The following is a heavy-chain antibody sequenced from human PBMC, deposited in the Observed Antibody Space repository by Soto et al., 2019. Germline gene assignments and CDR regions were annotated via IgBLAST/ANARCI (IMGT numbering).Heavy chain of an antibody. CDR3: AGSSGSYPRAYYYYGMDV. D-gene: IGHD1-26*01. Sequence: GGSLRLSCAASGFTFSSYGMHWVRQAPGKGLEWVAVIWYDGSNKYYADSVKGRFTISRDNSKNTLYLQMNSLRAEDTAVYYCAGSSGSYPRAYYYYGMDVWGQGTTVTVSS. CDR2: IWYDGSNK. CDR1: GFTFSSYG. V-gene: IGHV3-33*01. J-gene: IGHJ6*02.